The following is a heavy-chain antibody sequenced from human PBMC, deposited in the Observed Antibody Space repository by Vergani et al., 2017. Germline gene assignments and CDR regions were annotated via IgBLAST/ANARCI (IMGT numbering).Heavy chain of an antibody. CDR3: ARTIVAKYGDYVRGFDY. CDR1: GGYISSYY. D-gene: IGHD4-17*01. Sequence: QVQLQESGPGLVKPSETLSLTCTVSGGYISSYYWSWIRQPPGKGLEWIGYIYYSGSTNYNPSLKSRVTISVDTSKNQFSLKLSSVTAADTAVYYCARTIVAKYGDYVRGFDYWGQGTLVTVSS. J-gene: IGHJ4*02. V-gene: IGHV4-59*01. CDR2: IYYSGST.